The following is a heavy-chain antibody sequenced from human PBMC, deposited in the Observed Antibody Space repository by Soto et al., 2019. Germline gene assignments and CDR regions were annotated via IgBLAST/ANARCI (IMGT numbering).Heavy chain of an antibody. CDR1: GYTFNSFW. CDR2: MFPWTSDT. Sequence: PGESLKISCQGSGYTFNSFWIGWVRQMPGEGLEWMGLMFPWTSDTRYSPSFQGHVSISVDRSTGTGYLQWNSLKASDTAMYYCVTTRDGTTFFPHWDQGTPVTVSS. V-gene: IGHV5-51*01. CDR3: VTTRDGTTFFPH. J-gene: IGHJ4*02. D-gene: IGHD1-7*01.